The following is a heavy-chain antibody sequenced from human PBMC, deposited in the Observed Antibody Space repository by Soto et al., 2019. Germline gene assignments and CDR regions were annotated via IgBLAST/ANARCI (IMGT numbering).Heavy chain of an antibody. V-gene: IGHV4-34*01. Sequence: SETLSLTCAVYGGSFSGYCWTWIRQPPGTGLEWIGEINHSGSTNYNPSLKSRVTISVDTSKNQFSLKLTSVTAADTAVYYCARGKITGLFDYWGQGTLVTVS. CDR3: ARGKITGLFDY. J-gene: IGHJ4*02. CDR2: INHSGST. D-gene: IGHD2-8*02. CDR1: GGSFSGYC.